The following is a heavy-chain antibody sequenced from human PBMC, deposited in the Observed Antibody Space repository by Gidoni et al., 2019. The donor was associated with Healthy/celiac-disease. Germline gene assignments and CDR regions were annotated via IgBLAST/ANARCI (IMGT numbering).Heavy chain of an antibody. D-gene: IGHD3-22*01. J-gene: IGHJ4*02. Sequence: EVQLVESGGGLVKPGGSLRVSCAASGFTFTNAWMRWVRQAPGKGLEWVGRITSKSDGGTRDYAAPVKGRFIISRDDSKNTLYLQMNSLKTEDTAVYYCTRMSYYYDPSDSTEGVYDFDYWGQGTLVTVSS. CDR2: ITSKSDGGTR. V-gene: IGHV3-15*01. CDR1: GFTFTNAW. CDR3: TRMSYYYDPSDSTEGVYDFDY.